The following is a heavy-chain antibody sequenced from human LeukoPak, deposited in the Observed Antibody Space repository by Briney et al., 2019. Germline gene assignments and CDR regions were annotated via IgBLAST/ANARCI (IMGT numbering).Heavy chain of an antibody. J-gene: IGHJ5*02. Sequence: PSETLSLTCTVSGASISRGGYYWSWVRQHPGKGLEWIAYIYYTGSTYYNPSLRSRVIISVDTSKNQFSLKLSSVTAADTAVYYCARVPNYGDDVWFDPWGQGTLVTVSS. CDR1: GASISRGGYY. CDR2: IYYTGST. D-gene: IGHD4-17*01. CDR3: ARVPNYGDDVWFDP. V-gene: IGHV4-31*03.